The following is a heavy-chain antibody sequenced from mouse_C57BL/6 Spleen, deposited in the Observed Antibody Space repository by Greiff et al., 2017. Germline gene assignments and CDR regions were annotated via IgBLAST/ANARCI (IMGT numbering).Heavy chain of an antibody. CDR2: IYPSDSET. J-gene: IGHJ2*01. CDR1: GYTFTSYW. Sequence: QVQLQQPGAELVRPGSSVKLSCKASGYTFTSYWMDWVKQRPGQGLEWIGNIYPSDSETHYNQKFKDKATLTVDKSSSTAYMRLSSLTSEDSAVYYSARKGSPLHYYGLDYWGQSTTLPVPS. V-gene: IGHV1-61*01. CDR3: ARKGSPLHYYGLDY. D-gene: IGHD2-1*01.